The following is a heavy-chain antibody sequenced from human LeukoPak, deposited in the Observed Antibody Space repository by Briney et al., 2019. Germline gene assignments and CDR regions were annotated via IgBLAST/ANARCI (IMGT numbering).Heavy chain of an antibody. CDR3: AKEGDYCSSSGCHKRGIDY. CDR1: GFTFSHYA. V-gene: IGHV3-33*06. CDR2: IWYDGSHD. Sequence: PGTSLRLSCAASGFTFSHYAMHWVRQAPGKGLDWVAVIWYDGSHDTYTDSVKGRLTVSRDNFKNALHLQMNSLRVEDTAVYYCAKEGDYCSSSGCHKRGIDYWGQGTLVTVSS. D-gene: IGHD2-2*01. J-gene: IGHJ4*02.